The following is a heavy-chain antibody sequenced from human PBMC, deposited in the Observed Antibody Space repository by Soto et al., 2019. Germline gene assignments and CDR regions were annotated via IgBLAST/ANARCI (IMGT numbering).Heavy chain of an antibody. CDR3: ARQRTSVVTQAYFDS. J-gene: IGHJ4*02. Sequence: SETLSLTCTVTGDSINNRSYYWGRVRQPPGKGLEWIGSIYYSGSTYNNPSLKSRVSMSVDTSENQFSLKLRSVTAADTALYYCARQRTSVVTQAYFDSWGQGSLVTVSS. V-gene: IGHV4-39*01. D-gene: IGHD2-21*02. CDR2: IYYSGST. CDR1: GDSINNRSYY.